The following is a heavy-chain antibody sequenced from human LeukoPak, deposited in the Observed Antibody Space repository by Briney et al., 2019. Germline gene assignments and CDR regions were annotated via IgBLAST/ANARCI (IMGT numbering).Heavy chain of an antibody. CDR3: ARDAAWARDFDL. Sequence: PGGSLRLSCAASGFTFSSYSMNWVRQAPGKGLEWVSSISSSSSYIYYADSVKGRFTISRDNAKNSLYLQMNSLRAEDTAVYYCARDAAWARDFDLWGRGTLVTVSS. CDR2: ISSSSSYI. D-gene: IGHD3-10*01. V-gene: IGHV3-21*01. J-gene: IGHJ2*01. CDR1: GFTFSSYS.